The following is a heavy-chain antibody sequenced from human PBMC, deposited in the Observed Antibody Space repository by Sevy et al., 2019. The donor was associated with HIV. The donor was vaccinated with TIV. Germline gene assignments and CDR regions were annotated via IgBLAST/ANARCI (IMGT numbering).Heavy chain of an antibody. CDR3: TILWFGELALLYYGMDV. D-gene: IGHD3-10*01. CDR2: IRSKANSYAT. CDR1: GFTFSGSA. J-gene: IGHJ6*02. Sequence: GGSLRLSCAASGFTFSGSAMRWVRQASGKGLEWVGRIRSKANSYATAYAASVKGRFTISRDDSKNTAYLQMNSLKTEDTAVYYCTILWFGELALLYYGMDVWGQGTTVTVSS. V-gene: IGHV3-73*01.